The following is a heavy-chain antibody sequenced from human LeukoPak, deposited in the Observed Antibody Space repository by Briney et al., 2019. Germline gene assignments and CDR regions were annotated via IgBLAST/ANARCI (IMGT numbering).Heavy chain of an antibody. J-gene: IGHJ5*02. Sequence: APVKVSCKTSGYRFATYAITWVRQAPGQGLEWMGWINTNTGQPAYAQGFTGRFVFSLDTSVTTAYLQITSLKTEDTAVYYCARWVAAADPWGQGTLVTVSS. CDR2: INTNTGQP. CDR1: GYRFATYA. V-gene: IGHV7-4-1*02. D-gene: IGHD6-13*01. CDR3: ARWVAAADP.